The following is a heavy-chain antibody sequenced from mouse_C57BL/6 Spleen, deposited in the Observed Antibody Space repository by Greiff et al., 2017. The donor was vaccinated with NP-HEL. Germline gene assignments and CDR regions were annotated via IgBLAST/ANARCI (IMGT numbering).Heavy chain of an antibody. V-gene: IGHV1-82*01. CDR1: GYAFSSSW. J-gene: IGHJ2*01. CDR2: IYPGDGDT. CDR3: ARSFSVYYFDY. Sequence: VQLQQSGPELVKPGASVKISCKASGYAFSSSWMNWVKPRPGKGLERIGRIYPGDGDTNYNGKFKGKATLTADKSASTAYMQLSSLTSEDSAVYFCARSFSVYYFDYWGQVTTLTVSS.